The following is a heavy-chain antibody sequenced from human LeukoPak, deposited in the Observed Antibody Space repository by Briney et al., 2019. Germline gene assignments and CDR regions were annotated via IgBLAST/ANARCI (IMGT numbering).Heavy chain of an antibody. D-gene: IGHD3-10*01. CDR3: ASVARGSDYYYYMDV. Sequence: SETLSLTCSVSDDSITMYYWTWIRQPPGKGLEWIGSIYHSGSTYYNPSLKSRVTISVDTSKNQFSLKLSSVTAADTAVYYCASVARGSDYYYYMDVWGKGTTVTVSS. CDR2: IYHSGST. V-gene: IGHV4-38-2*02. J-gene: IGHJ6*03. CDR1: DDSITMYY.